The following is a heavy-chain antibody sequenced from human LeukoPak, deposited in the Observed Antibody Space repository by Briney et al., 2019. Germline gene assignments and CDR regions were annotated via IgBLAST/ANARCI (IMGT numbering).Heavy chain of an antibody. D-gene: IGHD3-22*01. Sequence: GGSLRLSCAASGFTFSNYAMHWVRQAPGKGLEWVAVISYDGRYQFYADSVKGRFTVSRDNSKNTLFLQMNSLRAEDTAVYHCARMMTDFDGSGHDIQRGAFDIWGQGTMVTVS. CDR1: GFTFSNYA. V-gene: IGHV3-30*04. CDR3: ARMMTDFDGSGHDIQRGAFDI. J-gene: IGHJ3*02. CDR2: ISYDGRYQ.